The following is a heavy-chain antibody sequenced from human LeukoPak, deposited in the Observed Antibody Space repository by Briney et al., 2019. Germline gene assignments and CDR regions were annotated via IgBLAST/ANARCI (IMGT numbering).Heavy chain of an antibody. Sequence: ASVKVSCKASGYTFTGYYMHWVRQAPGQGLEWMGWINPNSGGTNYAQKFQGRVTMTRDTSISTAYMELSRLRSDDTAVYYCARVGYSSSTDFDYWGQGTLVTVSS. CDR1: GYTFTGYY. V-gene: IGHV1-2*02. CDR2: INPNSGGT. CDR3: ARVGYSSSTDFDY. J-gene: IGHJ4*02. D-gene: IGHD6-6*01.